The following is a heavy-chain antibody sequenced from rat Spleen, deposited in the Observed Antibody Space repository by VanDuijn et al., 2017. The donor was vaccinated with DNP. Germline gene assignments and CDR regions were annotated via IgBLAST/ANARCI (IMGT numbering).Heavy chain of an antibody. V-gene: IGHV5-31*01. CDR3: AMGDHSGLDY. D-gene: IGHD1-1*01. CDR1: GFTFNDYW. CDR2: IIGSGGNT. J-gene: IGHJ2*01. Sequence: EVQLVESGGDLVQPGKSLKLSCVASGFTFNDYWMTWIRQVPGKGLEWVASIIGSGGNTYYPDSLKGQFTISRDNAKNTLYLQMNSLRSEDTATYYFAMGDHSGLDYWGQGVMVTVSS.